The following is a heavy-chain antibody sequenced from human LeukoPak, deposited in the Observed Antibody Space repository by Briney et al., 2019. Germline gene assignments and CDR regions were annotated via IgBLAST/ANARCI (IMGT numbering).Heavy chain of an antibody. J-gene: IGHJ4*02. CDR3: ASETLGYSYGYSFDY. CDR2: IIPIFGTA. Sequence: ASVKVSCKASGGTFSSYAISWVRQAPGQGLEWMGGIIPIFGTANYAQKFQGRVTITADKSTSTAYMELSSLRSEDTAVYYCASETLGYSYGYSFDYWGQGTLVTVSS. D-gene: IGHD5-18*01. CDR1: GGTFSSYA. V-gene: IGHV1-69*06.